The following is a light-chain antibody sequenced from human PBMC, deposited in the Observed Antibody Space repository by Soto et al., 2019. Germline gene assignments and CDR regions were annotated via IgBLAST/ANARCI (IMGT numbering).Light chain of an antibody. CDR1: QSISNL. CDR2: GAS. V-gene: IGKV3-15*01. Sequence: DIGLVQYTSNLCVSPGESATLSSRASQSISNLLAWYQQKPGQAPRLLMYGASTRATGFPDRFSGSGSGTEFTLSISSLHSEDFAVYYCQQYYDWPITFGQGTRLEIK. J-gene: IGKJ5*01. CDR3: QQYYDWPIT.